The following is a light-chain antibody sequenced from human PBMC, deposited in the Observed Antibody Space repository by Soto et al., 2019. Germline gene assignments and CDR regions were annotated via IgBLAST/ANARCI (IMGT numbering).Light chain of an antibody. Sequence: EIGLTQSPGILSLSPGERATLSCRASQSVSSSYLAWYQQKPGQAPRLLIYDASNRATAIPDRFSASGSKTNFTLTISRLEPEDCAVYYCQQYGSSPPYTFGQGTKLEIK. CDR3: QQYGSSPPYT. CDR2: DAS. CDR1: QSVSSSY. V-gene: IGKV3-20*01. J-gene: IGKJ2*01.